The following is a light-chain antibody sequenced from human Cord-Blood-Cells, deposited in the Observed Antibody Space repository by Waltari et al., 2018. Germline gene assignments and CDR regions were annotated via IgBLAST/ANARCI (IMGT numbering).Light chain of an antibody. CDR2: GNS. CDR1: SPNIGAGYD. CDR3: QSYDSSLCAV. V-gene: IGLV1-40*01. J-gene: IGLJ3*02. Sequence: QSVLTPPPSVSGAPGQRVTISCTGSSPNIGAGYDVHWYQQLPGTAPKLLIYGNSNRPSGVPDRFSGSKSGTSASLAITGLQAEDEADYYCQSYDSSLCAVFGGGTKLTVL.